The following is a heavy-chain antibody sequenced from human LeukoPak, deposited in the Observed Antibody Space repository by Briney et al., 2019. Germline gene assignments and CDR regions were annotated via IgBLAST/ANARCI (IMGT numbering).Heavy chain of an antibody. Sequence: GGSLRLSCAASGFTVSSNYMSWVRQAPGKGLEWASVIYSGGSTYYADSVKGRFTIPRDNSKNTLYLQMNSLRAEDTAVYYCARGGGWYVSWFDPWGQGTLVTVSS. CDR3: ARGGGWYVSWFDP. J-gene: IGHJ5*02. D-gene: IGHD6-19*01. CDR2: IYSGGST. CDR1: GFTVSSNY. V-gene: IGHV3-66*01.